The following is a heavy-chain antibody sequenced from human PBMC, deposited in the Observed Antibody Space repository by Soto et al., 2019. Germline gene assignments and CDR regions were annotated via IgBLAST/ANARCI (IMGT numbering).Heavy chain of an antibody. V-gene: IGHV4-4*02. J-gene: IGHJ4*02. CDR3: ARGGGIGTRWYEGGFDS. D-gene: IGHD6-13*01. CDR2: IHNSSNR. Sequence: PSETLSLTCDVSGGSISRGNWWSWVGQRPGKGLEWIGEIHNSSNRYYLWSLRDRVTISVDRSKNQVSLRLTSVTAAATAMYFCARGGGIGTRWYEGGFDSWGQGALVTVSS. CDR1: GGSISRGNW.